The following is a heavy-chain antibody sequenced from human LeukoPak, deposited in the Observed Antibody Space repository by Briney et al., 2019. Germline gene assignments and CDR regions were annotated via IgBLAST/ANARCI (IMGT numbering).Heavy chain of an antibody. Sequence: GGSLRLSCAASGFTFSNAWMSWVRQAPGKGLEWVGRIKSKTDGGTTDYAAPVKGRFTISRDDSKNTLYLQMNSLKTEDTAVYYCAREGYSGYDSHPQDAFDIWGQGTMVTVSS. CDR1: GFTFSNAW. D-gene: IGHD5-12*01. CDR2: IKSKTDGGTT. J-gene: IGHJ3*02. CDR3: AREGYSGYDSHPQDAFDI. V-gene: IGHV3-15*01.